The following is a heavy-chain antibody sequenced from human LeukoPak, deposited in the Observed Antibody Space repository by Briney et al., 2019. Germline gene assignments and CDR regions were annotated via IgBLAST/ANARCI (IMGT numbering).Heavy chain of an antibody. J-gene: IGHJ6*02. V-gene: IGHV4-34*01. D-gene: IGHD3-10*01. Sequence: SETLSLTCAVYGGSFSGYYWSWIRQPPGKGLEWLGEINHSGSTNYNPSLKSRVTISVDTSKNQFSLKLSSVTAADTAVYYCARGRQGYYYGSGSYYKWEYYYYGMDVWGQGTTVTVSS. CDR2: INHSGST. CDR3: ARGRQGYYYGSGSYYKWEYYYYGMDV. CDR1: GGSFSGYY.